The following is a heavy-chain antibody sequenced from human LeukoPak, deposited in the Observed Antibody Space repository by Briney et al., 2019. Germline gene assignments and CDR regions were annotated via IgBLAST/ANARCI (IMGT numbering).Heavy chain of an antibody. D-gene: IGHD3-22*01. Sequence: GASVKVSCKASGYTFTSYDINWVRQATGQGLEWMGWMNPNSGNTGYAQKFRGRVTMTRNTSISTAYMELSSLRSEDTAVYYCARLRRAKVIDYWGQGTLVTVSS. CDR3: ARLRRAKVIDY. CDR1: GYTFTSYD. CDR2: MNPNSGNT. V-gene: IGHV1-8*01. J-gene: IGHJ4*02.